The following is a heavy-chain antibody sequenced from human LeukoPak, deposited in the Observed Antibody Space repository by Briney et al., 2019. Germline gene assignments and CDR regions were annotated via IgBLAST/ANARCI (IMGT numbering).Heavy chain of an antibody. CDR1: GFTFDDYA. CDR2: TSWNSGSI. J-gene: IGHJ3*02. CDR3: GKDNWRGWYHFRFDI. Sequence: CRSLRLSCAASGFTFDDYAMHWVRQAPGKGLEWVSGTSWNSGSIGYADSVKGRFTISRDNAKNSLYLQMNSLRAEDTALYYLGKDNWRGWYHFRFDIWGQGTMVTVSS. D-gene: IGHD2-2*01. V-gene: IGHV3-9*01.